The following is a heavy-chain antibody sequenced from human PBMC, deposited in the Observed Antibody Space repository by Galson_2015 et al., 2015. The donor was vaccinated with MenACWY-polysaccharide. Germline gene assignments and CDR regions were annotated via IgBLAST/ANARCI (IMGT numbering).Heavy chain of an antibody. V-gene: IGHV4-61*01. CDR2: IYYSGST. Sequence: ETLSLTCTVSGGSVSSGSYYWSWIRQPPGKGLEWIGYIYYSGSTNYNPSLKSRVTISVDTSKNQFSLKLSSVTAADTAVYYCARGRSSSWYYFDYWGQGTLVTVSS. J-gene: IGHJ4*02. CDR3: ARGRSSSWYYFDY. D-gene: IGHD6-13*01. CDR1: GGSVSSGSYY.